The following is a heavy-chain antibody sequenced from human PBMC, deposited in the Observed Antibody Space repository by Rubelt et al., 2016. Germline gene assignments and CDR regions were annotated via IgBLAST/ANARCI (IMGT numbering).Heavy chain of an antibody. D-gene: IGHD6-19*01. Sequence: QVQLQESGPGLAKPSETLSLTCTVSGGSIRSRSYYWGWIRQPPGKGLEWIGEIHPSGSTNYNPSLKSRVTISADTSKNQFALNLNAVAAAETAVYYCARGRVSRGWYRDYWGQGTLVIVSS. CDR1: GGSIRSRSYY. J-gene: IGHJ4*02. V-gene: IGHV4-39*07. CDR3: ARGRVSRGWYRDY. CDR2: IHPSGST.